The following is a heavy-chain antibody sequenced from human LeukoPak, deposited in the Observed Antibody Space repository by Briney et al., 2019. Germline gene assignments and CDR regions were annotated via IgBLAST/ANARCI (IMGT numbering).Heavy chain of an antibody. Sequence: PSETLSLTCAVYGGSFSGYYWSWIRQPPGKGLEWIGEINHSGSTNYNPSLKSRVTISVDTSKNQFPLKLSSVTAADTAVYYCAGGLGWGYSYGYNYFDYWGQGTLVTVSS. V-gene: IGHV4-34*01. CDR2: INHSGST. CDR3: AGGLGWGYSYGYNYFDY. D-gene: IGHD5-18*01. CDR1: GGSFSGYY. J-gene: IGHJ4*02.